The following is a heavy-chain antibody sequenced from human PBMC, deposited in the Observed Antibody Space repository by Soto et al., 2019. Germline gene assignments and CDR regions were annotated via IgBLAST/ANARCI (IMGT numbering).Heavy chain of an antibody. CDR2: IKSKTDGGTT. V-gene: IGHV3-15*07. D-gene: IGHD3-22*01. J-gene: IGHJ3*02. CDR1: GFTFSNAW. Sequence: GGSLRLSCAASGFTFSNAWMNWVRQAPGKGLEWVGRIKSKTDGGTTDYAAPVKGRFTISRVNAKNSLYLQMNSLRAEDTAVYYCARSRSLDSSGYAPTDAFDIWGQGTMVTVSS. CDR3: ARSRSLDSSGYAPTDAFDI.